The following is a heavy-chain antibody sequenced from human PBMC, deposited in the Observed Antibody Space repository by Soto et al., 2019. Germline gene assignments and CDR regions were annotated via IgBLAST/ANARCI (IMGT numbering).Heavy chain of an antibody. D-gene: IGHD3-22*01. CDR2: IHYSGSP. CDR3: ATYIVKSSTMIVVAPGAFGI. V-gene: IGHV4-39*01. Sequence: PGMGLEWIGNIHYSGSPYYDSSLKRRVAISVDTTKNQFSLKLSSVTAADTAVYYCATYIVKSSTMIVVAPGAFGISGQGT. J-gene: IGHJ3*02.